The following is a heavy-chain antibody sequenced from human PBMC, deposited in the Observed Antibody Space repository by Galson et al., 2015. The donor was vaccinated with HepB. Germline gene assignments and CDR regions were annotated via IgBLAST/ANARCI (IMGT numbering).Heavy chain of an antibody. CDR1: GFTFSSYA. CDR2: ISYDGSNK. CDR3: ARDYGDYGMDV. Sequence: SLRLSCAASGFTFSSYAMHWVRQAPGKGLEWVAVISYDGSNKYYADSVKGRFTISRDNSKNTLYLQMNSLRAEDTAVYYCARDYGDYGMDVWGQGTTVTVSS. V-gene: IGHV3-30-3*01. J-gene: IGHJ6*02. D-gene: IGHD3-10*01.